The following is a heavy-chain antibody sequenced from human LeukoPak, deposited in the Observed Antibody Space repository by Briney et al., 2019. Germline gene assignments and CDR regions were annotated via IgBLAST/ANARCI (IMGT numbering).Heavy chain of an antibody. CDR1: GFTFSSYS. CDR2: ISSSSSYI. J-gene: IGHJ2*01. D-gene: IGHD7-27*01. Sequence: GGSLRLSCAASGFTFSSYSMNWVRQAPGKGLEWVSSISSSSSYIYYADSVKGRLTISRDNAKNSLYLQINRLRVEDTAVYYCARDRSPNWAYWYFDLWGRGTLVTVSS. CDR3: ARDRSPNWAYWYFDL. V-gene: IGHV3-21*01.